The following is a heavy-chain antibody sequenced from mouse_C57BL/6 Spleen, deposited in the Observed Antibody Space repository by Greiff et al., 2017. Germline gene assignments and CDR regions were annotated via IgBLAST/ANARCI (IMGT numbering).Heavy chain of an antibody. CDR3: ARAQLAWFAY. Sequence: EVKLVESGGGLVKPGGSLKLSCAASGFTFSDYGMHWVRQAPEKGLEWVAYISSGSSTIYYADTVKGRFTSSRENAKNTLFLQMTSLRTEDTAMYYGARAQLAWFAYWGQGTLVTVSA. D-gene: IGHD4-1*02. V-gene: IGHV5-17*01. CDR1: GFTFSDYG. CDR2: ISSGSSTI. J-gene: IGHJ3*01.